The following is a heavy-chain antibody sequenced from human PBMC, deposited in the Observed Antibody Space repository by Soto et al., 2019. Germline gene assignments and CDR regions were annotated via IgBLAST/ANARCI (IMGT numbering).Heavy chain of an antibody. J-gene: IGHJ4*02. Sequence: SGGSLRLSCAASGFTFSSYGMHWVRQAPGKGLEWVAVMYYDGSNEYYADSVKGRFTISRDNSKNTLYLQMNSLRAEDTAIYYCAKDYSSTSYGINYWGQGTLVTVSS. D-gene: IGHD6-6*01. V-gene: IGHV3-33*06. CDR3: AKDYSSTSYGINY. CDR1: GFTFSSYG. CDR2: MYYDGSNE.